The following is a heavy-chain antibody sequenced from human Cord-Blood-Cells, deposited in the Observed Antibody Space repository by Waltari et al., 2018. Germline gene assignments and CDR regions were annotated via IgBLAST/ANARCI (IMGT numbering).Heavy chain of an antibody. V-gene: IGHV4-39*01. CDR2: IYYSGST. J-gene: IGHJ2*01. Sequence: QLQLQASGPGLVKPSETLSLTCTVPGGSISSSSSYWGWSRQPPGKGLEWIGSIYYSGSTYYNPSLKSRVTISVDTPKNQFSLKLSSVTAADTAVYYCASSFGSGSYYWYFDLWGRGTLVTVSS. CDR3: ASSFGSGSYYWYFDL. D-gene: IGHD3-10*01. CDR1: GGSISSSSSY.